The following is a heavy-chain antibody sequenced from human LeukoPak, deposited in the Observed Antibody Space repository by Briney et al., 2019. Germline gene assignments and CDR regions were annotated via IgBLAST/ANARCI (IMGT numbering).Heavy chain of an antibody. J-gene: IGHJ4*02. D-gene: IGHD3-10*01. CDR2: VYYSGST. CDR1: GGSISDYS. Sequence: PSETLSLTCTVPGGSISDYSWSWVRQPPGKGLECIGYVYYSGSTAYNPSLKSRVTISLDTSRNQFSLKLSSVTAADTAVYYCARALYFYDSGSYSYYFDYWGQGTPVTVSS. CDR3: ARALYFYDSGSYSYYFDY. V-gene: IGHV4-59*01.